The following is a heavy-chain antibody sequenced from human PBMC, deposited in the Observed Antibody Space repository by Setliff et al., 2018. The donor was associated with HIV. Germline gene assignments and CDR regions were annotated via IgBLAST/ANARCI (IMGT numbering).Heavy chain of an antibody. J-gene: IGHJ4*02. V-gene: IGHV3-7*03. Sequence: GGSLRLSCAASGFNFSNYWMSWVRQAPGKGLEWVANIKQDGSEKKYEDSVKGRFSISRDNAKQSMYLQMDSLRAEDTAVYYCVRGPHIYCSVTNCMYDSWGQGTLVTVSS. CDR2: IKQDGSEK. CDR3: VRGPHIYCSVTNCMYDS. D-gene: IGHD2-15*01. CDR1: GFNFSNYW.